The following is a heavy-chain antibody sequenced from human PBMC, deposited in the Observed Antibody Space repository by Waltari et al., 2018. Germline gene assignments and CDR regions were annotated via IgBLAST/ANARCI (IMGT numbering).Heavy chain of an antibody. V-gene: IGHV4-31*03. J-gene: IGHJ4*02. Sequence: QVQLQESGPGLVKPSQTLSLTCTVSGGSISSAGYYWSWIRQHPGKGLEWIGYIYHSGSTYYNPSLKSRVTISVDRSKNQFSLKLSSVTAADTAVYYCARSGTYYDSSGSAYWGQGTLVTVSS. D-gene: IGHD3-22*01. CDR2: IYHSGST. CDR3: ARSGTYYDSSGSAY. CDR1: GGSISSAGYY.